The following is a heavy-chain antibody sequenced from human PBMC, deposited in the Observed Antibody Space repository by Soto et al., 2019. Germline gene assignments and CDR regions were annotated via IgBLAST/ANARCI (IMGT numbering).Heavy chain of an antibody. Sequence: EVQLVESGGGIVQPGGSLRLSCAASGFTFSSHWMHWVRQAPGKGLVWVSRINSDGSRTSYADSAKGRFTISRDNAKNTGYVQTNSLRAEGKAVYYWARGDGYYYDGHGYRDRHWGQGTLVTVSS. CDR2: INSDGSRT. CDR1: GFTFSSHW. CDR3: ARGDGYYYDGHGYRDRH. J-gene: IGHJ4*02. V-gene: IGHV3-74*01. D-gene: IGHD3-22*01.